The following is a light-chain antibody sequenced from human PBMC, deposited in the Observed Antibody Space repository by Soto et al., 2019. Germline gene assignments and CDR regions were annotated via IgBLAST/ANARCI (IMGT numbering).Light chain of an antibody. J-gene: IGKJ1*01. CDR3: QYWDDYSWT. Sequence: DIQMTQSPSTLSASVGDRVNITCRASQSITDWLAWYQQKPGKAPKFLIYKASNLEGGVPSRFSGSGSGTEFTLTISSAQPDDFATYYCQYWDDYSWTFGQGTKVEIK. CDR2: KAS. CDR1: QSITDW. V-gene: IGKV1-5*03.